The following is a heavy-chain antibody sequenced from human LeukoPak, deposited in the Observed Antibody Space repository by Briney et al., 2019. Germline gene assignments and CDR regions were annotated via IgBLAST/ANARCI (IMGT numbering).Heavy chain of an antibody. Sequence: ASVKVSCKASGYTFTSYAMHWVRQAPGQRLEWMGWINAGNGNTKYPQKFQGRVTITRDTSASTAYMELSSLRSEDTAVYYCAREITMVRGAPLYGMDVWGQGTTVTVSS. D-gene: IGHD3-10*01. V-gene: IGHV1-3*01. CDR3: AREITMVRGAPLYGMDV. J-gene: IGHJ6*02. CDR2: INAGNGNT. CDR1: GYTFTSYA.